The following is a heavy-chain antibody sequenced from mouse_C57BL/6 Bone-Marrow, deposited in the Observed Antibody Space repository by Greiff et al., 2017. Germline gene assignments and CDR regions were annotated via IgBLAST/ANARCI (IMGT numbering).Heavy chain of an antibody. CDR3: ARWRYYGSCYYYAMDY. D-gene: IGHD1-1*01. CDR1: GYTFTSYW. Sequence: QVQLQQPGAELVRPGSSVKLSCKASGYTFTSYWMDWVKQRPGQGLEWIGNIYPSDSETHYNQKFKDKATLTVDKSSSTAYMQLSSLTSEDSAVYYCARWRYYGSCYYYAMDYWGQGTSVTVSS. V-gene: IGHV1-61*01. J-gene: IGHJ4*01. CDR2: IYPSDSET.